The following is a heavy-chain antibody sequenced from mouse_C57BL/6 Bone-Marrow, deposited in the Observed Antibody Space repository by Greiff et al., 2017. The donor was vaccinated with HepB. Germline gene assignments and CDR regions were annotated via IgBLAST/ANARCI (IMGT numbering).Heavy chain of an antibody. J-gene: IGHJ4*01. CDR3: TTLGAYAMDY. Sequence: EVQLQQSGAELVRPGASVKLSCTASGFNIKDDYMHWVKQRPEQGLEWIGRIDPENGDTEYASKFQGKATITADTSSNTAYLPLSSLTSEDTAVYYCTTLGAYAMDYWGQGTSVTVSS. V-gene: IGHV14-4*01. CDR1: GFNIKDDY. CDR2: IDPENGDT.